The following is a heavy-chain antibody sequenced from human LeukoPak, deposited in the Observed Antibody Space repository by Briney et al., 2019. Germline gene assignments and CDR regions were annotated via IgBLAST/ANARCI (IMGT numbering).Heavy chain of an antibody. J-gene: IGHJ4*02. V-gene: IGHV3-21*01. CDR1: GFTFSSYS. CDR2: ISSSSSYI. CDR3: ARDRFYSPHYNFEY. D-gene: IGHD2-15*01. Sequence: GGSLRLSCAASGFTFSSYSMNWVRQAPGKGLEWVSSISSSSSYIYYADSVKGRFTISRDNAKNSLYLQMNSLRAEDTAVYYCARDRFYSPHYNFEYLGQGTLVTVSS.